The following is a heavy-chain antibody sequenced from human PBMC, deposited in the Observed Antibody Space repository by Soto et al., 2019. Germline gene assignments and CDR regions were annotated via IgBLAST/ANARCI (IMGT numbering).Heavy chain of an antibody. CDR3: ARAGDYYDSSGYYGNY. V-gene: IGHV1-69*01. CDR2: IIPSFGTA. D-gene: IGHD3-22*01. CDR1: GGTFSSYA. J-gene: IGHJ4*02. Sequence: QVQLVQSGAEVKKPGSSVKVSCKASGGTFSSYAISWVRQAPGQGLEWMGGIIPSFGTANYAQKFQGRATITADESTSTAYMELSSLRSEDTAVYYCARAGDYYDSSGYYGNYWGQGTLVTVSS.